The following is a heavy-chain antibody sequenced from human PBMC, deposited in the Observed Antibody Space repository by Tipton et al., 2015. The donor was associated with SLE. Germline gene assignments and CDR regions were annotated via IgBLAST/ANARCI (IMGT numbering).Heavy chain of an antibody. CDR3: AREALYYYYMDV. CDR2: IYYSGST. CDR1: GDSISNYY. J-gene: IGHJ6*03. Sequence: TLSLTCTVSGDSISNYYWSWIRQPPGKGLEWIGYIYYSGSTNYNPSLKSRVTISVDTSKNQFSLKLSSVTAADTAVYYCAREALYYYYMDVWGKGTTVTVSS. V-gene: IGHV4-59*12.